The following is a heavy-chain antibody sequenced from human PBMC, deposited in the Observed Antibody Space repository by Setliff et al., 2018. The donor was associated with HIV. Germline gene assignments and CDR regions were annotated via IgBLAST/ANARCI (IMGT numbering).Heavy chain of an antibody. Sequence: ASVKVSCKASGYTFTSYAMNWVRQAPGQGLEWMGWINTNTGNPTYAQGFTGRFVFSLDTSVSTAYLQISSLKAEDTAVYYCTTGVRWELLARWYGMDVWGQGTTVTVSS. CDR3: TTGVRWELLARWYGMDV. CDR1: GYTFTSYA. V-gene: IGHV7-4-1*02. CDR2: INTNTGNP. D-gene: IGHD1-26*01. J-gene: IGHJ6*02.